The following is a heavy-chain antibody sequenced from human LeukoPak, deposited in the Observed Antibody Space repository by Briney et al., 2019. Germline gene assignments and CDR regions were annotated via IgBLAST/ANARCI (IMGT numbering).Heavy chain of an antibody. CDR3: ARALDGYNLGVDY. D-gene: IGHD5-24*01. CDR2: IYYSGST. CDR1: GGSISSYY. J-gene: IGHJ4*02. Sequence: SETLSLTCTVSGGSISSYYWSWTRQPPGKGLEWIGYIYYSGSTNYNPSLKSRVTISVDTSKNQFSLKLSSVTAADTAMYYCARALDGYNLGVDYWGQGTLVTVSS. V-gene: IGHV4-59*01.